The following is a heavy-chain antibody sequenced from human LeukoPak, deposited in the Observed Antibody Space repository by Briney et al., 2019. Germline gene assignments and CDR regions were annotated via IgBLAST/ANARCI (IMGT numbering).Heavy chain of an antibody. CDR3: ARGPYYDILTGPDY. D-gene: IGHD3-9*01. J-gene: IGHJ4*02. CDR1: GFTFSSYA. Sequence: PGGSLRLSCAPSGFTFSSYAMHWVRQAPGEGLEWVAVISYDGSNKYYADSVKGRFTISRNNSKNTLYLQMNSLRAEDTAVYYCARGPYYDILTGPDYWGQGTLVTVSS. CDR2: ISYDGSNK. V-gene: IGHV3-30*04.